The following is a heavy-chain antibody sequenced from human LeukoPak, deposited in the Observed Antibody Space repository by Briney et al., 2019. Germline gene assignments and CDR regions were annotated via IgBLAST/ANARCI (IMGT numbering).Heavy chain of an antibody. Sequence: GGSLKLSCAASGFTFSGSAMHWVRQASGKGLEWVGRIRSKANSYATAYAASVKGRFTISRDDSKNTAYLQMNSLKTEDTAVYYCTRSRHSSSWYSYYYCMDVWGKGTTVTVSS. CDR3: TRSRHSSSWYSYYYCMDV. V-gene: IGHV3-73*01. CDR1: GFTFSGSA. J-gene: IGHJ6*03. CDR2: IRSKANSYAT. D-gene: IGHD6-13*01.